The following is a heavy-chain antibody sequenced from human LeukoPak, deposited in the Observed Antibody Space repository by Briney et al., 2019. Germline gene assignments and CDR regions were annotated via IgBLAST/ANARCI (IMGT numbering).Heavy chain of an antibody. Sequence: GGSLRLSCAASGFTFSSYWMSWVRQAPGKGLEWVANIKQDGSEKYYVDSVKGRFTISRDNAKNSLYLQMNSLRAEDTAVYYCARDGLTRGYSPTGWYYYGMDVWGQGTTVTVSS. D-gene: IGHD5-18*01. CDR1: GFTFSSYW. CDR2: IKQDGSEK. CDR3: ARDGLTRGYSPTGWYYYGMDV. J-gene: IGHJ6*02. V-gene: IGHV3-7*01.